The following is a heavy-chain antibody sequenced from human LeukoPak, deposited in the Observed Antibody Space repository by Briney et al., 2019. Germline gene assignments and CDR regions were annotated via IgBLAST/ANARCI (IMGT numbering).Heavy chain of an antibody. D-gene: IGHD1-26*01. CDR1: GYTFTGYY. J-gene: IGHJ6*03. CDR3: ARDSSGSYYHYYYYMDV. CDR2: INPNSGGT. V-gene: IGHV1-2*02. Sequence: ASVKVSCKASGYTFTGYYMHWVRQAPGQGLEWMGWINPNSGGTNYAQKLQGRVTITTDTSTSTAYMELRSLRSDDTAVYYCARDSSGSYYHYYYYMDVWGKGTTVTISS.